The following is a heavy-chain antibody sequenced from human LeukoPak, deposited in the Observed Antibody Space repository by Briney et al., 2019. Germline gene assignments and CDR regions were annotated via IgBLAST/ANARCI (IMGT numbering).Heavy chain of an antibody. CDR3: ARAQSYDFCSGYYIAY. Sequence: PGGSLRLSCAASGFTFSSYGMHWVRQAPGKGLEWVAFIRYDGSNKYYADSVKGRFTISRDNSKNTLYLQMNSLRAEDTAVYYCARAQSYDFCSGYYIAYWGQGTLVTVSS. V-gene: IGHV3-30*02. J-gene: IGHJ4*02. D-gene: IGHD3-3*01. CDR1: GFTFSSYG. CDR2: IRYDGSNK.